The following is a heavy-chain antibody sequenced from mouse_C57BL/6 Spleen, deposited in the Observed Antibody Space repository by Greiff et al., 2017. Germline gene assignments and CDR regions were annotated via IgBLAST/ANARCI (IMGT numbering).Heavy chain of an antibody. J-gene: IGHJ1*03. CDR3: ARRRGSSDWYFDV. CDR1: GYSITSGYY. D-gene: IGHD1-1*01. V-gene: IGHV3-6*01. CDR2: ISYDGSN. Sequence: EVKLVESGPGLVKPSQSLSLTCSVTGYSITSGYYWNWIRQFPGNKLEWMGYISYDGSNNYNPSLKNRISITRDTSKNQFFLKLNSVTTEDTATYYCARRRGSSDWYFDVWGTGTTVTVSS.